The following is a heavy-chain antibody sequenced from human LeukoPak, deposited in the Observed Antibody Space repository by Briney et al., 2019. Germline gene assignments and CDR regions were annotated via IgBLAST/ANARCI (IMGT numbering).Heavy chain of an antibody. CDR3: ARGQRTPPDCFDY. CDR1: GFTFTNYA. J-gene: IGHJ4*02. Sequence: PGGSLRLSCVISGFTFTNYAIHWVRQAPGKGLEYVSAVSDNGGNTYYANSVKGRFTISRDNSKNTVYLQMGSLRPEDMGVYYCARGQRTPPDCFDYWGQGTLVTVSS. D-gene: IGHD1-1*01. CDR2: VSDNGGNT. V-gene: IGHV3-64*01.